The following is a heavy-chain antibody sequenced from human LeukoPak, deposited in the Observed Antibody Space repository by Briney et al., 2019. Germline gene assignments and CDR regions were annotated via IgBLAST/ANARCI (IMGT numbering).Heavy chain of an antibody. CDR2: IRSSGSTI. CDR1: GFTFSGYS. Sequence: GGSLRLSCTASGFTFSGYSMNWVRQAPGKGLEWISYIRSSGSTIYYADSMKGRFTISRDNAKNSLYLQMNSLRAEDTAVYYCAKGESITSAWFDSWGQGTLVTVSS. V-gene: IGHV3-48*04. J-gene: IGHJ5*01. CDR3: AKGESITSAWFDS. D-gene: IGHD5-24*01.